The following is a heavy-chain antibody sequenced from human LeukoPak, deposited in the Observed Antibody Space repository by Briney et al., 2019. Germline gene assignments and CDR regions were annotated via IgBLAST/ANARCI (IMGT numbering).Heavy chain of an antibody. CDR2: ISAYNGNT. D-gene: IGHD6-13*01. CDR1: GYTFTSYG. Sequence: GASVKVSCKASGYTFTSYGISWVRQAPGQGLEWMGWISAYNGNTNYAQKLQGRVTMTTDTSTSTAYMELRSLRSDDTAVYYCARVTGLGQQLVPEDWFDPWGQGTLVTVSS. CDR3: ARVTGLGQQLVPEDWFDP. J-gene: IGHJ5*02. V-gene: IGHV1-18*01.